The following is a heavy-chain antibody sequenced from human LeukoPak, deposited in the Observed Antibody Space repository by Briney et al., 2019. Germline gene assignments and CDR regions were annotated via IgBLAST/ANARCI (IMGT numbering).Heavy chain of an antibody. CDR3: ARGVEDWYYFDY. Sequence: PSETLSLTRIVSGDSISSYYWSWIRQPAGKGLEWIGRLHTTGSTDYNPSLKSRVTISVDTSKNHFSLRVTSVTAADTAVYYCARGVEDWYYFDYWGQGTLVTVSS. CDR2: LHTTGST. J-gene: IGHJ4*02. CDR1: GDSISSYY. D-gene: IGHD3/OR15-3a*01. V-gene: IGHV4-4*07.